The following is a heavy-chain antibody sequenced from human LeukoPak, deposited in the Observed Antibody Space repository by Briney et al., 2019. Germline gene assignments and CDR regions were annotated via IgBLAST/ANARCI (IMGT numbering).Heavy chain of an antibody. Sequence: PSETLSLTCAVCGGSFSGYYWSWIRQPPGKGLEWIGEINHSGSTNYNPSLKSRVTISVDTSKNQFSLKLSSVTAADTAVYYCARQRRLYGSGSYYNGGLWYMDVWGKGTTVTISS. D-gene: IGHD3-10*01. CDR2: INHSGST. J-gene: IGHJ6*03. CDR1: GGSFSGYY. CDR3: ARQRRLYGSGSYYNGGLWYMDV. V-gene: IGHV4-34*01.